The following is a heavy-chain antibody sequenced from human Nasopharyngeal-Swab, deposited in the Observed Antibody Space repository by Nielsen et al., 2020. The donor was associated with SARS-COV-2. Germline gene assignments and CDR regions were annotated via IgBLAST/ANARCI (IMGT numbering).Heavy chain of an antibody. CDR2: ISGSGDST. Sequence: GESLKISCAASGFTFSSYAMSWVRQAPGKGLEWVSAISGSGDSTYYADSVKGRLTISRDNSKNTLYLQMNCLRAEDTAVYYCAKGGSAEWLAFSYYGMDVWGQGTTVTVSS. J-gene: IGHJ6*01. D-gene: IGHD6-19*01. CDR1: GFTFSSYA. V-gene: IGHV3-23*01. CDR3: AKGGSAEWLAFSYYGMDV.